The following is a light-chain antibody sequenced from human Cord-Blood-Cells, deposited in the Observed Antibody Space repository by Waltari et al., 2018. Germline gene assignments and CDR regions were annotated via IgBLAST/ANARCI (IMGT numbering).Light chain of an antibody. CDR1: SSDVGGYNY. J-gene: IGLJ2*01. V-gene: IGLV2-8*01. CDR2: EVS. Sequence: QSALTQPPSASGSPGQSVTISCTGTSSDVGGYNYVSWYQQHPGKAPKLMIYEVSKLPSVVPDRFSGSKSGNTASLTVSGLQAEDEADYYCSSYAGSNNVVFGGGTKLTVL. CDR3: SSYAGSNNVV.